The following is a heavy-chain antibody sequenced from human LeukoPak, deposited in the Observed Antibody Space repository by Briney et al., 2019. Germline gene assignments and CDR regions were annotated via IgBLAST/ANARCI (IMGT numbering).Heavy chain of an antibody. CDR3: ARDPTSYYDFWSGYYI. CDR2: IIPIFGTA. D-gene: IGHD3-3*01. J-gene: IGHJ4*02. Sequence: ASVKVSCKASGYTFTGCYMHWVRQAPGQGLEWMGGIIPIFGTANYAQKFQGRVTITADESTSTAYMELSSLRSEDTAVYYCARDPTSYYDFWSGYYIWGQGTLVTVSS. CDR1: GYTFTGCY. V-gene: IGHV1-69*13.